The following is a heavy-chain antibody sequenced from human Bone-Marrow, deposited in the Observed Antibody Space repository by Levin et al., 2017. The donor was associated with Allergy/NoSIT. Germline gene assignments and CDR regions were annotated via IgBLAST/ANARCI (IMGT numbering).Heavy chain of an antibody. CDR2: ISYDGSNK. Sequence: SCAASGFTFSSYAMHWVRQAPGKGLEWVAVISYDGSNKYYADSVKGRFTISRDNSKNTLYLQMNSLRAEDTAVYYCARVDAGTPHFDYWGQGTLVTVSS. CDR1: GFTFSSYA. V-gene: IGHV3-30*04. D-gene: IGHD2-15*01. CDR3: ARVDAGTPHFDY. J-gene: IGHJ4*02.